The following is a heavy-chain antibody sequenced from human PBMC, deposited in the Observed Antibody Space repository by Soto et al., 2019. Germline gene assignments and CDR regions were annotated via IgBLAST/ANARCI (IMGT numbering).Heavy chain of an antibody. Sequence: SETLSLTCTVPGGSISSYYVSWIRQSAGKGLEWIGRIDSSGTTNYNPSLKSRVTMSVDASKNNFSLNLSSVTAADTAVYYCARGPRGYVYYHGMDVWGQGTTVTVSS. J-gene: IGHJ6*02. D-gene: IGHD3-10*01. CDR3: ARGPRGYVYYHGMDV. V-gene: IGHV4-4*07. CDR2: IDSSGTT. CDR1: GGSISSYY.